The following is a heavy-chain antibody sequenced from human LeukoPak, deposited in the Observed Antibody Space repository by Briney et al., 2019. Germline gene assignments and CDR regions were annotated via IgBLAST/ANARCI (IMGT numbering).Heavy chain of an antibody. CDR2: ISSSSSYI. V-gene: IGHV3-21*01. CDR3: AREIQLWSYYFDY. Sequence: PGGSLRLSCAASGFTFSDYYMNWVRQAPGKGLEWVSSISSSSSYIYYADSVKGRFTISRDNAKNSLYLQMNSLRAEDTAVYYCAREIQLWSYYFDYWGQGTLVTVSS. D-gene: IGHD5-18*01. J-gene: IGHJ4*02. CDR1: GFTFSDYY.